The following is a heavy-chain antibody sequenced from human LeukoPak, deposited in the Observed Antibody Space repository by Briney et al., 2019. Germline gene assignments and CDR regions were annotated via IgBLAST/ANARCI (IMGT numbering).Heavy chain of an antibody. CDR3: ARDQSPGGDYGTYIGY. D-gene: IGHD4-17*01. CDR2: IIPIFGTA. V-gene: IGHV1-69*05. Sequence: SVKVSCKASGGTFSSYAISWVRQAPGQGLEWMGRIIPIFGTANYAQKFQGRVTITTDESTSTAYMELSSLRSEDTAVYYCARDQSPGGDYGTYIGYWGQGTLVTVSS. J-gene: IGHJ4*02. CDR1: GGTFSSYA.